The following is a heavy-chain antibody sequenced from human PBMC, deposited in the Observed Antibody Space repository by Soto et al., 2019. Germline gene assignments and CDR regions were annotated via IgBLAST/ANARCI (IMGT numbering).Heavy chain of an antibody. Sequence: PLETLSLTCTVSGGSISSYYWSWIRQPPGKGLEWIGYIYYSGSTNYNPSLKSRVTISVDTSKNQFSLKLSSVTAADTAVYYCASSGIAVAGAPYYFAYWGQGTLVTVSS. V-gene: IGHV4-59*08. D-gene: IGHD6-19*01. CDR1: GGSISSYY. CDR3: ASSGIAVAGAPYYFAY. CDR2: IYYSGST. J-gene: IGHJ4*02.